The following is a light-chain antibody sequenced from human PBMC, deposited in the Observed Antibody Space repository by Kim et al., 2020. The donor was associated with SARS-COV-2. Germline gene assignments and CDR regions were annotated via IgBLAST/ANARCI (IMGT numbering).Light chain of an antibody. CDR3: QQYGSSPPLT. V-gene: IGKV3-20*01. Sequence: EIVLTQSPGTLSLSPGERATLSCRASQGVSSNSLAWYQQKPGQAPRLLIYGASSRAAGIPDRFSGSGSGTDFTLTISRLEPEDFVVYYCQQYGSSPPLTFGGGTKVDIK. CDR2: GAS. CDR1: QGVSSNS. J-gene: IGKJ4*01.